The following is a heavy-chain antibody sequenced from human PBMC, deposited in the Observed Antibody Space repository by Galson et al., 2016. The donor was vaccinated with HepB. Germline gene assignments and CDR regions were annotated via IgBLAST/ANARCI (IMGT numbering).Heavy chain of an antibody. CDR3: AREGSGKNPYFEP. Sequence: SVKVSCKASGGTFSRFVFSWVRQVPGEGLEWMGDINPLYRTSNYAQKFQGRVTITADESTRTVHMELSSLRSEDTAVYYCAREGSGKNPYFEPWGQGTLLTFSS. V-gene: IGHV1-69*13. CDR1: GGTFSRFV. D-gene: IGHD1-14*01. J-gene: IGHJ4*02. CDR2: INPLYRTS.